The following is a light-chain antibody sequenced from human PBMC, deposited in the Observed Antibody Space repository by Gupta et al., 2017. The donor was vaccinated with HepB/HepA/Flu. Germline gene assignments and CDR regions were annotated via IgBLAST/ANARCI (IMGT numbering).Light chain of an antibody. CDR3: EQYNQWPIT. V-gene: IGKV3-15*01. J-gene: IGKJ5*01. CDR1: ASACTN. Sequence: ITQSPATPSVYPGERATLSCMASASACTNLAWYQHKPGQAPRRLIYAISTRATGIPARFSGSGSGTEFTLTISSLQSEDFAIYYCEQYNQWPITFGQGTRLDIK. CDR2: AIS.